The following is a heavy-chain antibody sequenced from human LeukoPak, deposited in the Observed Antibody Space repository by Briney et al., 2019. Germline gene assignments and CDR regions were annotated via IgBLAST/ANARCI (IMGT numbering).Heavy chain of an antibody. J-gene: IGHJ4*02. V-gene: IGHV3-21*01. CDR3: AREVYDSSGYYYYRYFDY. CDR1: EFTFSTYS. Sequence: GGSLRLSCAASEFTFSTYSMNWVRQAPGKGLEWVSSISSGSTYIYYADSVKGRFTISRDNAKNSLHLQMNSLRAEDTAVYYCAREVYDSSGYYYYRYFDYWGQGTLVTVSS. CDR2: ISSGSTYI. D-gene: IGHD3-22*01.